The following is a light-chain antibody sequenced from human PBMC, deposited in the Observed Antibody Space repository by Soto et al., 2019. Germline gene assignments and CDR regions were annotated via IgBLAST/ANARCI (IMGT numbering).Light chain of an antibody. V-gene: IGLV2-14*01. CDR1: SSNVCAYND. CDR3: SSFTSRSTPFV. CDR2: DVT. J-gene: IGLJ1*01. Sequence: QSVLTKHASVSVSPGLSMTIVCDGNSSNVCAYNDVAWYQQQPGKTHKLIVYDVTNRPSGVSYRFSGSKSGNTASLTISGILAEDEADYYCSSFTSRSTPFVFGTGTKVTVL.